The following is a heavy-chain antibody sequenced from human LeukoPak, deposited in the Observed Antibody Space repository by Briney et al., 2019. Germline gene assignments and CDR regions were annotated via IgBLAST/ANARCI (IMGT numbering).Heavy chain of an antibody. V-gene: IGHV4-39*01. Sequence: SETLSLICTVSGGSISSSSYYWGRLPQPPGKGLEWYMSIYCSGSTNYTPSLKSRVTVSVDTSKNQFSLKLSSVTAADTAVYYCARQNYGAANIKYWGQGTLVTVSS. CDR3: ARQNYGAANIKY. CDR2: IYCSGST. J-gene: IGHJ4*02. CDR1: GGSISSSSYY. D-gene: IGHD1-7*01.